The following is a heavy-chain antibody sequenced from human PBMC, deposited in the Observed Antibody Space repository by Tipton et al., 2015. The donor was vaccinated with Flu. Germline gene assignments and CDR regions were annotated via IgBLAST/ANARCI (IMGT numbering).Heavy chain of an antibody. D-gene: IGHD1-14*01. CDR3: ARRGGSPKPGLGLGYYFDL. J-gene: IGHJ2*01. Sequence: QSGPEVKKPGSSVKVFCKPSGGTLRNFPISWVRQAPGQGLEWIGDILPSIVAVNYARRFQGRITIDADKRNNRAYMELTSLTSDDTAVYFCARRGGSPKPGLGLGYYFDLWGRGTLVTVSS. V-gene: IGHV1-69*06. CDR2: ILPSIVAV. CDR1: GGTLRNFP.